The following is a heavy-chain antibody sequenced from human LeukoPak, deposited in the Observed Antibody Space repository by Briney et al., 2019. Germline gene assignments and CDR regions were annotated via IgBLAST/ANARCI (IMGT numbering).Heavy chain of an antibody. CDR2: ISGSGGST. CDR1: GFTFSSYA. D-gene: IGHD2-21*01. CDR3: AKFLPTHIVVAKYYFDY. Sequence: GGSLRLSCAASGFTFSSYAMSWVRQAPGKWLEWVSAISGSGGSTYYADSVKGRFTISRDNSKNTQYLQMNSLRAEDTAVYYCAKFLPTHIVVAKYYFDYWGQGTLVTVSS. J-gene: IGHJ4*02. V-gene: IGHV3-23*01.